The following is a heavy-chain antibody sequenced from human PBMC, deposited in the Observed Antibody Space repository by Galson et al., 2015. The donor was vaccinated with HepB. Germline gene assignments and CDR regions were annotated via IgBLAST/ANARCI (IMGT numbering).Heavy chain of an antibody. CDR1: GFTFSSYA. J-gene: IGHJ4*02. CDR3: ARGAFRRIQLWFHSFDY. D-gene: IGHD5-18*01. CDR2: ISYDGSNK. V-gene: IGHV3-30*04. Sequence: SLRLSCAASGFTFSSYAMHWVRQAPGKGLEWVAVISYDGSNKYYADSVKGRFTISRDNSKNTLYLQMNSLRAEDTAVYYCARGAFRRIQLWFHSFDYWGQGTLVTVSS.